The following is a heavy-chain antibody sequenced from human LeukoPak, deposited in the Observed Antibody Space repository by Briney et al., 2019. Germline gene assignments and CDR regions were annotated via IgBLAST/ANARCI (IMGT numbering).Heavy chain of an antibody. CDR1: GGSISISSHY. V-gene: IGHV4-39*01. CDR3: VRHLGGSSWYDY. CDR2: IFHSGST. J-gene: IGHJ4*02. Sequence: PSETLSLTCTVSGGSISISSHYWGWIRQPPGKGLGYIGSIFHSGSTYYNPSLKSRVTISVDTSKNQFSLQLTSVNAADTAVYYCVRHLGGSSWYDYWGQGTLVTVSS. D-gene: IGHD6-13*01.